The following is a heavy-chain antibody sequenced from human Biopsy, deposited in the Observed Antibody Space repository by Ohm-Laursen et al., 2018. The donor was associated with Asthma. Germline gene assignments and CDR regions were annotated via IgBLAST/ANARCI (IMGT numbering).Heavy chain of an antibody. Sequence: SETPSLTCTVSPDSINDYYWNWIRQFPGKGLEWIGYVHSSGSTRFNPSLKGRVTVSVDTSVDQVSLKLSSVSAADTAIYYCARATSTWSQSGPHFFDHWGPGTLVTVSS. V-gene: IGHV4-59*01. J-gene: IGHJ5*02. CDR3: ARATSTWSQSGPHFFDH. D-gene: IGHD6-13*01. CDR1: PDSINDYY. CDR2: VHSSGST.